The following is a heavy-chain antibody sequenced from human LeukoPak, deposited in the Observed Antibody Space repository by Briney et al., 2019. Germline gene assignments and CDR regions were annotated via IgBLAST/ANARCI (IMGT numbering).Heavy chain of an antibody. D-gene: IGHD4-17*01. CDR1: GGSISSGGYY. V-gene: IGHV4-31*03. CDR2: IYYSGST. J-gene: IGHJ5*02. Sequence: SQTLSLTCTVSGGSISSGGYYWSWGRQHRGRGLEWIVYIYYSGSTYYNPSRKSRVTITVDTSKNQFSLKLSSVTAADTAVYYCARSEQDYGDYMFDPWGQGTLVTVSS. CDR3: ARSEQDYGDYMFDP.